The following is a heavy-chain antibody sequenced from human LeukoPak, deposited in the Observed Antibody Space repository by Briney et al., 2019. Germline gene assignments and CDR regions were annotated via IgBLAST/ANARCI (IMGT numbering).Heavy chain of an antibody. CDR1: GGSISSSNW. Sequence: SETLSLTCAVSGGSISSSNWWSWVRQPPGKGPAWIGEIYHSGSTNYNPSLKSRVTISVDKSKNQFSLKLSSVTAADTAVYYCATTNLDYYDSSGYFDYWGQGTLVTVSS. CDR2: IYHSGST. J-gene: IGHJ4*02. V-gene: IGHV4-4*02. D-gene: IGHD3-22*01. CDR3: ATTNLDYYDSSGYFDY.